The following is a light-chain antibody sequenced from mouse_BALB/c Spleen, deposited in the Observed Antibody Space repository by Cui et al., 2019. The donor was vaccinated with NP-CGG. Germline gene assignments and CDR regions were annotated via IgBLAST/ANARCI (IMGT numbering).Light chain of an antibody. Sequence: QAVVTQESALTTSPGETVTLTCRSSTGAVTTSNYANWVHEKPDHLFTGLIGGTNNRAPGVPARFSGSLIGDKAALTITGSQTDDEAIYFCALWYSNHWVFGGGTKLTVL. CDR1: TGAVTTSNY. J-gene: IGLJ1*01. CDR3: ALWYSNHWV. V-gene: IGLV1*01. CDR2: GTN.